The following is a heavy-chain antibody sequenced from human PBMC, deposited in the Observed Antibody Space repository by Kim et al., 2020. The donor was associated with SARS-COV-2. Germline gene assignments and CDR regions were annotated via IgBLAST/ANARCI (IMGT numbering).Heavy chain of an antibody. J-gene: IGHJ4*02. D-gene: IGHD1-26*01. CDR3: ARGERLDS. CDR2: KNGST. Sequence: KNGSTGYAQKVQGRVTMSRDTSTNTAYMELNSLRVEDTAVYYWARGERLDSWGQGTLVTVSS. V-gene: IGHV1-8*01.